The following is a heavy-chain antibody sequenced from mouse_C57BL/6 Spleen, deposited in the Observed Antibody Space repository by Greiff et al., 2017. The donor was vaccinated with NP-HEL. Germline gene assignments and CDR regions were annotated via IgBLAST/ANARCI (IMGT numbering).Heavy chain of an antibody. Sequence: VQLQQPGAELVKPGASVKLSCKASGYTFTSYWMQWVKQRPGQGLEWIGEIDPSDSYTNYNQKFKGKATLTVDTSSSTAYMQLSSLTSEDSAVYYCAIWLRQESFDYWGQGTTLTVSS. CDR2: IDPSDSYT. CDR3: AIWLRQESFDY. CDR1: GYTFTSYW. V-gene: IGHV1-50*01. D-gene: IGHD2-2*01. J-gene: IGHJ2*01.